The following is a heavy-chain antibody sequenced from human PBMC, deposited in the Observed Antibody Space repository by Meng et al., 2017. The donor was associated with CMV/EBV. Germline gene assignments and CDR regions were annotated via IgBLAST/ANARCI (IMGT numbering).Heavy chain of an antibody. CDR1: GFTFSSYS. CDR2: ISSNSSYI. CDR3: ARDRLVRDTIFGVDYYGMDV. Sequence: GESLKISCAASGFTFSSYSMNWVRQAPGKGLEWVSSISSNSSYIYYADSVKGRFTISRDNAKNSLYLQMNSLRAEDTAVYYCARDRLVRDTIFGVDYYGMDVWGQGTTVTVSS. D-gene: IGHD3-3*01. J-gene: IGHJ6*02. V-gene: IGHV3-21*01.